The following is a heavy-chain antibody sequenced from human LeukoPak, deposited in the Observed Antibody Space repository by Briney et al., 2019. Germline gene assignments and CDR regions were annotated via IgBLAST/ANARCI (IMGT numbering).Heavy chain of an antibody. CDR1: GFTFSSYW. V-gene: IGHV3-7*01. CDR2: IKQDGSEN. Sequence: PGGSLRLSCAASGFTFSSYWMSWVRQAPGQGLERVANIKQDGSENYYVDSVNRRFTISRDNAKNSLYLQMNSLRAEDTAVYYCARDLGVVVPAARDWFDPWGQGTLVTVSS. CDR3: ARDLGVVVPAARDWFDP. J-gene: IGHJ5*02. D-gene: IGHD2-2*01.